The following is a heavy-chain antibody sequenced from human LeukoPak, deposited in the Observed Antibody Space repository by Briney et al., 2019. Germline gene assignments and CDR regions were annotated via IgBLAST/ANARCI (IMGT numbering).Heavy chain of an antibody. V-gene: IGHV4-38-2*01. CDR1: GYSISSGYY. CDR3: ARADYDFWSGYPDAFDI. CDR2: IYHSGST. D-gene: IGHD3-3*01. Sequence: SETLSLTCAVSGYSISSGYYWGWIRQPPGKGLEWIGSIYHSGSTYYNPSLKSRVTISVDTSKNQSSLKLSSVTAADTAVYYCARADYDFWSGYPDAFDIWGQGTMVTVSS. J-gene: IGHJ3*02.